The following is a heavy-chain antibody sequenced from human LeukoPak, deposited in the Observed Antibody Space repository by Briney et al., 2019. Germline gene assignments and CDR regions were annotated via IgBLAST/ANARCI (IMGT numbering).Heavy chain of an antibody. D-gene: IGHD6-19*01. CDR1: GGSISSYY. CDR2: IYYSGST. V-gene: IGHV4-39*07. J-gene: IGHJ4*02. Sequence: SETLSLTCTVSGGSISSYYWGWIRQPPGKGLEWIGSIYYSGSTYYNPSLKSRVTISVDTSKNQFSLKLRSVTAADTAVYYCARVGAVAGNYFDYWGQGTLVTVSS. CDR3: ARVGAVAGNYFDY.